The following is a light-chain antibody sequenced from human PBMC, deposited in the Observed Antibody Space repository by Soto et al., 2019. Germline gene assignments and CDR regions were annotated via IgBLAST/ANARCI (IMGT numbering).Light chain of an antibody. CDR2: GNN. V-gene: IGLV1-40*01. CDR1: SSNIGAGYD. Sequence: QAVVTQPPSVSGAPGQRVTIPCTGGSSNIGAGYDVHWYQQIPGTAPRLLVYGNNNRPSGVPDRFSGSQSGTSASLAIAGLQAEDEADYYCQSSDSSLSGPVFGGGTKVTVL. J-gene: IGLJ2*01. CDR3: QSSDSSLSGPV.